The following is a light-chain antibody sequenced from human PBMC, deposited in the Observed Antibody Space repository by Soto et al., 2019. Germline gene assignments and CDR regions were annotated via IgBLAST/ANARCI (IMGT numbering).Light chain of an antibody. CDR3: QQYYSYPIT. V-gene: IGKV3D-15*01. J-gene: IGKJ5*01. CDR1: QGVATT. Sequence: EIVMTQSPASLSVSPGESVTLSCRASQGVATTLAWYRQQPGQAPRLLIYGASSRATGIPDRFSGGGSGTDFSLTISRLETEDFATYYCQQYYSYPITFGQGTRLEIK. CDR2: GAS.